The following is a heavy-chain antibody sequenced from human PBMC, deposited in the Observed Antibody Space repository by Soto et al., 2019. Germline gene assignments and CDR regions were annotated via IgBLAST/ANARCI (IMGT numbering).Heavy chain of an antibody. Sequence: GGSLRLSCAASGFTFSSYGMHWVRQAPGKGLEWVAVISYDGSNKYYADSVKGRFTISRDNSKNTLYLQMNSLRAEDTAVYYCANYGGTYYDILTGYFSGGGYYYGMDVWGQGTTVTVSS. J-gene: IGHJ6*02. CDR2: ISYDGSNK. CDR3: ANYGGTYYDILTGYFSGGGYYYGMDV. CDR1: GFTFSSYG. D-gene: IGHD3-9*01. V-gene: IGHV3-30*18.